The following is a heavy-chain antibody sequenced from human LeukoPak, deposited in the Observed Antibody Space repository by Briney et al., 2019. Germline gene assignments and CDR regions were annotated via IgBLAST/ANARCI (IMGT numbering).Heavy chain of an antibody. CDR1: GGSISSSCYY. D-gene: IGHD6-13*01. Sequence: PSETLSLTCTVSGGSISSSCYYGGWIRQPPGKGLEWIGSIHNSGSTYYNLSLKSRVTISVDTSKNQFSLKLSSVTAADTAVYYCARRQSSSRWPYYFDYWGQGTLVTVSS. CDR3: ARRQSSSRWPYYFDY. V-gene: IGHV4-39*01. J-gene: IGHJ4*02. CDR2: IHNSGST.